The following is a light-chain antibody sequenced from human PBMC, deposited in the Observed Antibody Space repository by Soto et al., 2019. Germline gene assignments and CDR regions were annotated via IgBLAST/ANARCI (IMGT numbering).Light chain of an antibody. CDR2: EVR. CDR3: SAYTASSTLV. CDR1: MRDVGAYNL. V-gene: IGLV2-14*01. Sequence: QSVLTQPASVSGSAGQSITISCSGTMRDVGAYNLVSWYQQHPGTAPKLILYEVRNRPSGISSRFSGSRSGNTASLTISGLQPEDEGDYYCSAYTASSTLVFGGGTKLTVL. J-gene: IGLJ2*01.